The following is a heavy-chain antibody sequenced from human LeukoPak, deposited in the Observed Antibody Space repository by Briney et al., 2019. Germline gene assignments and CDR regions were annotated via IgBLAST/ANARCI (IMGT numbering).Heavy chain of an antibody. CDR1: GFTFTNIA. J-gene: IGHJ4*02. Sequence: SGGSLRLPCAASGFTFTNIAMTWVRQPPGERLEWVSTISGSGESTYYTDSLKGRFTISRDNSKNTVYLHMNSLRAEDTAVYYCARVNGPVLTGKLDCWGQGTLVTVSS. CDR2: ISGSGEST. V-gene: IGHV3-23*01. CDR3: ARVNGPVLTGKLDC. D-gene: IGHD3-9*01.